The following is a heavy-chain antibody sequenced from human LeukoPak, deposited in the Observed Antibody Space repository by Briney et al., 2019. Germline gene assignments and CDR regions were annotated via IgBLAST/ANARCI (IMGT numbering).Heavy chain of an antibody. CDR2: ISGSGGST. J-gene: IGHJ3*02. D-gene: IGHD2-8*01. Sequence: PSETLSLTCAVYGGSFSGYYWSWIRQPPGKGLEGVSGISGSGGSTYYADSVKGRFTISRDNAKNSLYLQMNSLRAEDTALYYCARLLMVYAGYAFDIWGQGTMVTVSS. V-gene: IGHV3-23*01. CDR1: GGSFSGYY. CDR3: ARLLMVYAGYAFDI.